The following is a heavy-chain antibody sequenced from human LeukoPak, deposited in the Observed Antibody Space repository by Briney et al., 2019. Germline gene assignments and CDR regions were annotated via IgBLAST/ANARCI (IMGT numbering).Heavy chain of an antibody. V-gene: IGHV2-5*01. D-gene: IGHD3-22*01. Sequence: SGPTLVEPTQTLTLACSLSGFSIRTHGVGVGWFRQPPGKALEWVAVIYRNGDNYYSPSLNSRSTVTKDTSKNQVVLTLTNVDPVDTATYYCAHSRYYERGNWFGPWGQGTLVTVSS. J-gene: IGHJ5*02. CDR1: GFSIRTHGVG. CDR2: IYRNGDN. CDR3: AHSRYYERGNWFGP.